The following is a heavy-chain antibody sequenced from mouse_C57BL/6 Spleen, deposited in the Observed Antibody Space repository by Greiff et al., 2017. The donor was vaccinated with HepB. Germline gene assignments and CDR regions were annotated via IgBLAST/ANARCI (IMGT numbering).Heavy chain of an antibody. CDR3: ARRTTVVDAMDY. V-gene: IGHV1-69*01. D-gene: IGHD1-1*01. CDR1: GYTFTSYW. CDR2: IDPSDSYT. Sequence: QVQLQQPGAELVMPGASVKLSCKASGYTFTSYWMHWVKQRPGQGLEWIGEIDPSDSYTNYNQKFKGKSTLTVDKSSSTAYMQLSSLTSEDSAVYDCARRTTVVDAMDYWGQGTSVTVSS. J-gene: IGHJ4*01.